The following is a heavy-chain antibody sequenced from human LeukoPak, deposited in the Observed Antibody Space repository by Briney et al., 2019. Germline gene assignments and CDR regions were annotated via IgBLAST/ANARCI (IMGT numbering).Heavy chain of an antibody. CDR2: INAGNGNT. V-gene: IGHV1-3*01. Sequence: ASVKVSCKASGHTFTSYAMHWVRQAPGQRLEWMGWINAGNGNTKYSQKFQGRVTITRDTSASTAYMELSSLRSEDTAVYYCARGPHGFGELSPLDYWGQGTLVTVSS. J-gene: IGHJ4*02. CDR1: GHTFTSYA. CDR3: ARGPHGFGELSPLDY. D-gene: IGHD3-10*01.